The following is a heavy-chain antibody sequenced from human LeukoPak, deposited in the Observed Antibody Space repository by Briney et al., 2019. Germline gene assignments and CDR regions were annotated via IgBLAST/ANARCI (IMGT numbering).Heavy chain of an antibody. CDR3: AADGGLTKAPEIGYYYYYMDV. D-gene: IGHD4-23*01. CDR1: GFTFTSSA. CDR2: IVVGSGNT. V-gene: IGHV1-58*02. Sequence: SVKVSCKASGFTFTSSAMQWVRQARGQRLEWIGWIVVGSGNTNYAQKFQERVTITGDMSTSTAYMELSSLRSEDTAVYYCAADGGLTKAPEIGYYYYYMDVWGKGTTVTVSS. J-gene: IGHJ6*03.